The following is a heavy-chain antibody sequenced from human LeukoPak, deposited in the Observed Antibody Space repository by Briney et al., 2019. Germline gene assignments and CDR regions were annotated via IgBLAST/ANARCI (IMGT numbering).Heavy chain of an antibody. CDR2: INYSGDT. V-gene: IGHV4-59*01. CDR3: AREYSSSAPPLY. D-gene: IGHD6-13*01. CDR1: GGSISTYY. J-gene: IGHJ4*02. Sequence: SETLSLTCTVSGGSISTYYWSWIRQPPGKGLQWIGNINYSGDTKYNPSLKSRVTISVDTSKNQFSLKLSSVTAADTALYYCAREYSSSAPPLYWGQGTLVTVSS.